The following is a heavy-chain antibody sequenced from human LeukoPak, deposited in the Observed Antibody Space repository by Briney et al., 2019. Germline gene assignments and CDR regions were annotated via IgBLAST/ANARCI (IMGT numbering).Heavy chain of an antibody. CDR3: AKDVMHYGSGRPYYMDV. J-gene: IGHJ6*03. V-gene: IGHV3-21*01. Sequence: GGSLRLSCAASGFTFSSYWMHWVRQAPGKGLEWVSSISSSSSYIYYADSVKGRFTISRDNAKNSLYLQMNSLRADDTAVYYCAKDVMHYGSGRPYYMDVWGKGTTVIISS. D-gene: IGHD3-10*01. CDR2: ISSSSSYI. CDR1: GFTFSSYW.